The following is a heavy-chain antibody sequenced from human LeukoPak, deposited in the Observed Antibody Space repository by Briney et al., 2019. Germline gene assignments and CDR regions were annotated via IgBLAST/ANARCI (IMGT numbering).Heavy chain of an antibody. J-gene: IGHJ3*02. CDR2: ISGSGGST. D-gene: IGHD5-18*01. CDR3: ARVFRGYSYGYDAFDI. CDR1: GFTFSSYA. V-gene: IGHV3-23*01. Sequence: GGSLRLSCAASGFTFSSYAMSWVRQAPGKGLEWVSAISGSGGSTYYADSVKGRFTISRDNSKNTLYLQMNSLRAEDTAVYYCARVFRGYSYGYDAFDIWGQGTMVTVSS.